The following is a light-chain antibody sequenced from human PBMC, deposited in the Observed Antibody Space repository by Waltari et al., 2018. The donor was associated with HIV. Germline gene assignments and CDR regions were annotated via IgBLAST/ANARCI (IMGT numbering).Light chain of an antibody. Sequence: QSALTQDASVSGSPGQSITISCTGNNIDIGNYSLFYWYQQYPGRAPKHMIFEVTKQQSGASPPFSGSRSGNTAFLTITGLMFKDDADYYCCSYAGRNNYYVFGAGTTVTV. V-gene: IGLV2-23*02. CDR2: EVT. J-gene: IGLJ1*01. CDR3: CSYAGRNNYYV. CDR1: NIDIGNYSL.